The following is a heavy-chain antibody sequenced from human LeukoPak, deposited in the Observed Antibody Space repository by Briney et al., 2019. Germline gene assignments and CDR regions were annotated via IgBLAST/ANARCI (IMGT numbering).Heavy chain of an antibody. Sequence: ASVKVSCKASGYTFTSYDINWVRQATGQGLEWMGWMNPNSGNTGYAQKFQGRVTMTRDRSTSTVYMELSSLRSEDTAVYYCARDRVAVAAFDYWGQGTLVTVSS. CDR3: ARDRVAVAAFDY. D-gene: IGHD6-19*01. V-gene: IGHV1-8*01. CDR2: MNPNSGNT. J-gene: IGHJ4*02. CDR1: GYTFTSYD.